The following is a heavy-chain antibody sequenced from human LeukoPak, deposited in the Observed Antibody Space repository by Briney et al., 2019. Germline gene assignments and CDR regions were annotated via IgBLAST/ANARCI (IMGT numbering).Heavy chain of an antibody. D-gene: IGHD2-2*01. J-gene: IGHJ4*02. CDR3: ARSVMSSWDQPLTNFAY. V-gene: IGHV3-21*01. CDR2: ISGSRSYI. CDR1: VLTFSSYS. Sequence: GGSLRLSCAASVLTFSSYSMNWVRQAPGKGLEWVSSISGSRSYIYYADSVKGRFTISRDNAKNSLYLQMNSLRAEDTAVYYCARSVMSSWDQPLTNFAYWGQGTLVTVSS.